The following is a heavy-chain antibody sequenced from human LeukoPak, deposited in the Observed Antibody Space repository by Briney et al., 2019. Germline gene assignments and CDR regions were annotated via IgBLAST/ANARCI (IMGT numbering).Heavy chain of an antibody. V-gene: IGHV4-31*03. CDR3: ASSSGDYNWYFDL. Sequence: SETLSLTCTVSGGSISSGGYYWSWIRQHPGKGLEWIGYIYYSGSTYYNPSLKSRVTISVDTSKNQFSLKLSSVTAADTAVCYCASSSGDYNWYFDLWGRGTLVTVSS. D-gene: IGHD4-17*01. CDR2: IYYSGST. CDR1: GGSISSGGYY. J-gene: IGHJ2*01.